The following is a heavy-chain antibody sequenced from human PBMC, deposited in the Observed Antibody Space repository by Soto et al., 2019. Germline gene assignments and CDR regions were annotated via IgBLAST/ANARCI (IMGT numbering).Heavy chain of an antibody. Sequence: EVQLLESGGGLVQPGGSLRLSCAASGFTFSSYDMSWVRQAPGKGLEWISAISGSGGSAYYADSVKGLFTIYRDNYKNTLHVQLNSLRSEDTAIYYCAKEDDAWTNGHFDIWGQGTVVTVSS. J-gene: IGHJ3*02. CDR3: AKEDDAWTNGHFDI. CDR2: ISGSGGSA. D-gene: IGHD2-8*01. CDR1: GFTFSSYD. V-gene: IGHV3-23*01.